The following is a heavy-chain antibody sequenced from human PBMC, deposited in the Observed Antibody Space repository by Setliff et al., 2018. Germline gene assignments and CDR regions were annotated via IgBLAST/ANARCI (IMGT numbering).Heavy chain of an antibody. D-gene: IGHD1-26*01. CDR3: ARDASASDGRNAFDI. Sequence: NPSETLSLTCTVPGGSTGDNGYFWGWVRQPPGKGLEWIGNIYFGGNTYFNPSFKSRVTMSIDTSNSQFSLKLSSVTAADTAIYYCARDASASDGRNAFDIWGQGTMVTVS. CDR1: GGSTGDNGYF. J-gene: IGHJ3*02. V-gene: IGHV4-39*07. CDR2: IYFGGNT.